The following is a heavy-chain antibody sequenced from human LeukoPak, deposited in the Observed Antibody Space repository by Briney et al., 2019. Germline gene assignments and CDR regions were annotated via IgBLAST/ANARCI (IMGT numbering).Heavy chain of an antibody. CDR3: ARARGLDSSSWYGRRGFLDY. CDR1: GYTFTSYG. Sequence: ASVKVSCKASGYTFTSYGISWVRQAPGQGLEWMGWISAYNGNTNYAQKLQGRVTMTTDTSTSTAYMELRSLRSDDTAVYYCARARGLDSSSWYGRRGFLDYWGQGTLVTVSS. D-gene: IGHD6-13*01. J-gene: IGHJ4*02. V-gene: IGHV1-18*01. CDR2: ISAYNGNT.